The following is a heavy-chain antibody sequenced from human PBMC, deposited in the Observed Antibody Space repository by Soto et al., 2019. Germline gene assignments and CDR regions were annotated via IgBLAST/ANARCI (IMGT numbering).Heavy chain of an antibody. V-gene: IGHV4-31*03. CDR1: GGPINSGGYY. Sequence: QVQLQESGPGLVKPSQTLSLTCTVSGGPINSGGYYWTWIRQPPGKGLEWIGYIHYSGRTFYNPSLESRVIISVDTSKNQFSVNLRSVTAADTAVYYCARFSPPGYYYMDVWGKGTSVTVAS. CDR3: ARFSPPGYYYMDV. J-gene: IGHJ6*03. CDR2: IHYSGRT.